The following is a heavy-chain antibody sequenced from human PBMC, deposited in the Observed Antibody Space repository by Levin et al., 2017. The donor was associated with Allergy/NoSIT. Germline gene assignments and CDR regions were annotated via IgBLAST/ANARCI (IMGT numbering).Heavy chain of an antibody. CDR3: TTGSSGGEDY. J-gene: IGHJ4*02. CDR2: IKSKNDGETT. V-gene: IGHV3-15*01. Sequence: GGSLRLSCAASGFTFNIFWMSWVRQAPGKGLEWVGRIKSKNDGETTDYGAPVKDRFTISRDDSRSTLYLQMNSLKTEDTAVYYCTTGSSGGEDYWGQGTLVTVSS. D-gene: IGHD2-21*01. CDR1: GFTFNIFW.